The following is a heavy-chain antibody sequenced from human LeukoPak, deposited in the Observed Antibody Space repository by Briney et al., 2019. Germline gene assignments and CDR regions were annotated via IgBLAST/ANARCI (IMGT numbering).Heavy chain of an antibody. CDR2: ISSSISYI. D-gene: IGHD6-13*01. CDR1: GFTFSSDS. V-gene: IGHV3-21*01. CDR3: ASYSDPIAAAGTGFDY. J-gene: IGHJ4*02. Sequence: GGSLRLSCAASGFTFSSDSMNWVRQSPGKGVEWVSSISSSISYIDYADSVKGRFTISRDNAKNSLYLQMNSLRAEDTAVYYCASYSDPIAAAGTGFDYWGQGTLVTVSS.